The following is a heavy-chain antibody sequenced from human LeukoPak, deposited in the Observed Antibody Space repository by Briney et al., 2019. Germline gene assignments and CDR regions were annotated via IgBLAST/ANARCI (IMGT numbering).Heavy chain of an antibody. D-gene: IGHD4-17*01. Sequence: SVKVSCKASGGTFSSYAISWVRQAPGQGLEWMGRIIPILGIANYAQKFQGRATITADKSTSTAYMELSSLRSEDTAVYYCARGNYGDLAMRSYYFDYWGQGTLVTVSS. CDR2: IIPILGIA. V-gene: IGHV1-69*04. J-gene: IGHJ4*02. CDR3: ARGNYGDLAMRSYYFDY. CDR1: GGTFSSYA.